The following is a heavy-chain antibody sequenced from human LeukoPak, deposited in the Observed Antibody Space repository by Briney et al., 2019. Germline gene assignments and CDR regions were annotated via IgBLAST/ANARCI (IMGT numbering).Heavy chain of an antibody. J-gene: IGHJ6*02. CDR3: ARGRRRMDV. CDR1: GFSFSSYE. Sequence: PGGCLRLSCAASGFSFSSYEMNWVRQAPGKGLEWVSSVKGRFPISRENAKNSLNLQMNSLRAEDTAVYYCARGRRRMDVWGQGTTVTASS. V-gene: IGHV3-48*03.